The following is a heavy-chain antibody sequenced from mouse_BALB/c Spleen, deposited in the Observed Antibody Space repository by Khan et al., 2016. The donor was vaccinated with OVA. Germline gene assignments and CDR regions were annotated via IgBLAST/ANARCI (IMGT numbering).Heavy chain of an antibody. CDR3: ARRNYFGYTFAY. Sequence: QVQLQQSGAELARPGASVKLSCKASGYTFTDYYINWVTLRTGQGLEWIGEISPGSGDTYYNERFKGKATLTADKSSSTAYMQLSSLTSEASAFYFCARRNYFGYTFAYWGQGTLVTVSA. V-gene: IGHV1-77*01. CDR1: GYTFTDYY. J-gene: IGHJ3*01. CDR2: ISPGSGDT. D-gene: IGHD1-2*01.